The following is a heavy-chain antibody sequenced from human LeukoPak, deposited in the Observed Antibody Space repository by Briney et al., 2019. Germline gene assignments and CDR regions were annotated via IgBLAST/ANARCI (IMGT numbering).Heavy chain of an antibody. J-gene: IGHJ3*02. CDR2: IKQDGSEK. CDR1: GFTFSSYW. CDR3: ARDSGNYLDAFDI. Sequence: GGSLRLSCAASGFTFSSYWMSWVRQAPGKGLEWVANIKQDGSEKYYVDSMKGRFTISRDNAKNSLYLQMNSLRAEDTAVYYCARDSGNYLDAFDIWGQGTMVTVSS. V-gene: IGHV3-7*01. D-gene: IGHD1-7*01.